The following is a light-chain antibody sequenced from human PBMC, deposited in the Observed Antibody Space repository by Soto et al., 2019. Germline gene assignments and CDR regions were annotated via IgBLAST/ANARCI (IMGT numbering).Light chain of an antibody. CDR2: DVS. J-gene: IGLJ3*02. V-gene: IGLV2-11*01. Sequence: QSALTQPRSVSGSPGQSVTISCTGTSSDVGGYNYVSWYQPHPGKAPKLMIYDVSKWPSGVPDRFSGSKSGNTASLTISGLQAEDEADYYCCSYAGNSLWVFGGGTKVTVL. CDR1: SSDVGGYNY. CDR3: CSYAGNSLWV.